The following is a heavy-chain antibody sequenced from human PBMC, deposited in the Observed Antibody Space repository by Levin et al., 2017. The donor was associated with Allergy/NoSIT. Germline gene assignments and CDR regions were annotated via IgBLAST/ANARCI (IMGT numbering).Heavy chain of an antibody. CDR3: ARDRIAAAGMFDYYYYYMDV. CDR1: GDSVSSNSAA. D-gene: IGHD6-13*01. Sequence: SQTLSLTCAISGDSVSSNSAAWNWIRQSPSRGLEWLGRTYYRSKWYNDYAVSVKSRITINPDTSKNQFSLQLNSVTPEDTAVYYCARDRIAAAGMFDYYYYYMDVWGKGTTVTVSS. V-gene: IGHV6-1*01. J-gene: IGHJ6*03. CDR2: TYYRSKWYN.